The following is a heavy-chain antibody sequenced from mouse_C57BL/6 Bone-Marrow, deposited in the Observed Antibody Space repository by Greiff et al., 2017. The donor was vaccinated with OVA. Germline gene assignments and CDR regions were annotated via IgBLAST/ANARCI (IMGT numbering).Heavy chain of an antibody. V-gene: IGHV1-69*01. CDR3: AREGWPFDY. CDR1: GYTFTSYW. J-gene: IGHJ2*01. D-gene: IGHD3-3*01. CDR2: IDPSDSYT. Sequence: QVQLQQPGAELVMPGASVKLSCKASGYTFTSYWMHWVKQRPGQGLEWIGEIDPSDSYTNYNQKFKGKSTLTVDKSSSTAYMQLSSLTSEDSAVYYGAREGWPFDYWGQGTTLTVSS.